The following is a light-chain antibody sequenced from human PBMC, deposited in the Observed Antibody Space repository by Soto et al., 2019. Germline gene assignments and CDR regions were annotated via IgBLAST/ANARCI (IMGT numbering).Light chain of an antibody. CDR1: QDIRNA. Sequence: ATQLTQTPSSLSASVGDMVNISCRASQDIRNAIGWYQQKPGRAPTLLIYLASYLQSGVPRRFRGSGSGTDFTLTISSLQPEAFCTYYCLQDSHYPLTFGAGTRV. CDR3: LQDSHYPLT. V-gene: IGKV1-6*02. CDR2: LAS. J-gene: IGKJ4*01.